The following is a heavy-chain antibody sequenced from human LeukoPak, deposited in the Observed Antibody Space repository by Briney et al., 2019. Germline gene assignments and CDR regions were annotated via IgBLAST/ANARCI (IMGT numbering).Heavy chain of an antibody. CDR3: ARDGVTGNWFDP. CDR2: ISYDGSNK. J-gene: IGHJ5*02. V-gene: IGHV3-30*04. Sequence: GGSLRLSCAASGFTFSSYAMHWVRQAPGKGLEWVAVISYDGSNKYYADSVKGRLTISRDNSKNTLYLQMNSLRAEDTAVYYCARDGVTGNWFDPWGQGTLVTVSS. CDR1: GFTFSSYA. D-gene: IGHD2-21*02.